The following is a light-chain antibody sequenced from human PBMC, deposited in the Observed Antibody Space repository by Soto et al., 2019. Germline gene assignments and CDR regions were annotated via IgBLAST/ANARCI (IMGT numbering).Light chain of an antibody. J-gene: IGKJ4*01. CDR1: QSISINY. Sequence: EIVMTQSPGTLSLSPGERATLSCRASQSISINYLAWYQQKPGQAPRLLIYGASIRATGIPDRFSGSGSGTHFTLTISRLEPEDFAVYYCQQFGSSPLTFGGGTKVDIK. V-gene: IGKV3-20*01. CDR2: GAS. CDR3: QQFGSSPLT.